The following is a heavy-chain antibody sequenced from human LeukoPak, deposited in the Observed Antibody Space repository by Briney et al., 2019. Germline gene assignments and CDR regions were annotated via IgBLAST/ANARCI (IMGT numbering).Heavy chain of an antibody. CDR3: ATSLGPLTEY. J-gene: IGHJ4*02. CDR1: GFPLSSYW. V-gene: IGHV3-74*01. CDR2: INSGGSGT. D-gene: IGHD7-27*01. Sequence: XGSLRLSCAASGFPLSSYWMHWVRQTAGKGLVWVSRINSGGSGTSYADSVEGRFTISGDNAKNILYLQMNSLRAEDTALYYCATSLGPLTEYWGQGTLVTVSS.